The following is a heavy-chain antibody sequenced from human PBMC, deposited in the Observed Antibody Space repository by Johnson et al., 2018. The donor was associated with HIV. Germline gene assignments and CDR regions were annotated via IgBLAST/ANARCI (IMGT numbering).Heavy chain of an antibody. CDR3: ASGEDDGF. J-gene: IGHJ3*01. Sequence: VQLVESGGGLVQPGRSLRLSCAASGFTVSSNSLSWVRQAPGKGLEWVSGINWNGGSTGYADSVKGRFTISRDNSKSTLFLQMNSLRLEDTAVYYCASGEDDGFWGQGTMVTVSS. V-gene: IGHV3-66*02. CDR2: INWNGGST. D-gene: IGHD5-24*01. CDR1: GFTVSSNS.